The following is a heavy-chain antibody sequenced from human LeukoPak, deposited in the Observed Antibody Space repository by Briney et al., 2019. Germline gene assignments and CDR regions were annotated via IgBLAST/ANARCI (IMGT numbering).Heavy chain of an antibody. D-gene: IGHD6-13*01. V-gene: IGHV3-53*01. CDR2: IYSGGYT. CDR3: ASAIGSIWYEFDY. CDR1: GFTVNNNY. Sequence: GGSLRLSCAASGFTVNNNYMSWVRQAPGRGLEWASVIYSGGYTYYAGSVKGRFTISRDNSKNTLYLQMNSLRADDTAVYYCASAIGSIWYEFDYWGQGTLVTVSS. J-gene: IGHJ4*02.